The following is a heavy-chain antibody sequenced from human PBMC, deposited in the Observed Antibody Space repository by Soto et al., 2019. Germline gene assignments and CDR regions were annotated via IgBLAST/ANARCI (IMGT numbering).Heavy chain of an antibody. CDR2: ISAYNGNT. V-gene: IGHV1-18*01. D-gene: IGHD3-10*01. CDR3: ARDNGFGESDV. J-gene: IGHJ6*02. CDR1: GYSFTSYG. Sequence: QVQLVQSGAEVKKPGASVKVSCKASGYSFTSYGISWVRQAPGQGLEWMGWISAYNGNTNYAQKLQGRATRTTDTSTSTAYIELRSLRSDDTAVYYCARDNGFGESDVWGQGTTVTVSS.